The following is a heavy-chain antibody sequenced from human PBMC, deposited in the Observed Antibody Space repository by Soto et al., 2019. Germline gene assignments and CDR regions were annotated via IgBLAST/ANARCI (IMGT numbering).Heavy chain of an antibody. J-gene: IGHJ6*02. Sequence: SVKVSCKASGGTFSSYAISWVRQAPGQGLEWMGGIIPIFGTANYAQKFQGRVTITADESTSTAYMELSSLRSEDTAVYYCARERYCGGDCFYYSYGMDVWAKGPRSPSP. CDR1: GGTFSSYA. D-gene: IGHD2-21*02. CDR3: ARERYCGGDCFYYSYGMDV. CDR2: IIPIFGTA. V-gene: IGHV1-69*13.